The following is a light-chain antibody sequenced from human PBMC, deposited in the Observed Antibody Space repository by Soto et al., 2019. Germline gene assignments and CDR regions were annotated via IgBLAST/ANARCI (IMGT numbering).Light chain of an antibody. J-gene: IGKJ1*01. CDR2: DAS. CDR3: QQYSSYWT. CDR1: QSISSW. V-gene: IGKV1-5*01. Sequence: IQMTQSPSTLSGSVGDRVTITCRASQSISSWLAWYQQKPGKAPKFLIYDASNLESGVPSRFSGSGSGTEFTLTISSLQPDDFATYYCQQYSSYWTFGQGTMVDVK.